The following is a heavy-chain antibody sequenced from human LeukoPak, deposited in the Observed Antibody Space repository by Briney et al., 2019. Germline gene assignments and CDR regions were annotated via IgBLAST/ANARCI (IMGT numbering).Heavy chain of an antibody. J-gene: IGHJ5*02. CDR1: GYTFTSYG. Sequence: ASVKVSCKASGYTFTSYGISWVRQAPGQGLEWMGWISAYNGNTNYAQKLQGRVTMTTDTSTSTAYMELRSLRSDDTAVYYCARYYYDSSGYYLGNWFDPWGQGTLVTVSS. D-gene: IGHD3-22*01. CDR2: ISAYNGNT. V-gene: IGHV1-18*01. CDR3: ARYYYDSSGYYLGNWFDP.